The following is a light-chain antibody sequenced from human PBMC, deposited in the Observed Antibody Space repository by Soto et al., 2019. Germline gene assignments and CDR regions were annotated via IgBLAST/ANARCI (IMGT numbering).Light chain of an antibody. Sequence: ETVMTQSPATLCVSPGERATLSCRASQSVNSNLAWYQQKLGQAPRVLIYGASTRATGIPDRFSGSGSGTEFILTISSLQSEDFAVYYCQQYYSYPITFGQGTRLEIK. J-gene: IGKJ5*01. CDR1: QSVNSN. CDR2: GAS. CDR3: QQYYSYPIT. V-gene: IGKV3-15*01.